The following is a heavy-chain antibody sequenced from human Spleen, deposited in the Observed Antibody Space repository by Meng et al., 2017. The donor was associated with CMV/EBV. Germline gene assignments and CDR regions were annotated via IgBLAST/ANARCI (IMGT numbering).Heavy chain of an antibody. V-gene: IGHV3-9*01. CDR3: AKDDIVVVPAAHGTNDAFDI. J-gene: IGHJ3*02. D-gene: IGHD2-2*01. Sequence: GGSLRLSCAASGFTFDDYAIHWVRQAPGKGLEWVSVINWNGATIRYADSVKGRFTISRDNAKNSLYLQMNSLRAEDTAVYYCAKDDIVVVPAAHGTNDAFDIWGQGTMVTVSS. CDR1: GFTFDDYA. CDR2: INWNGATI.